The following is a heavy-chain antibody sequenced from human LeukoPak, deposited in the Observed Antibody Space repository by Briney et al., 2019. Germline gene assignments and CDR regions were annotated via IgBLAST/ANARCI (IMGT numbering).Heavy chain of an antibody. J-gene: IGHJ4*02. CDR1: GYTFSDYP. CDR3: ARGAGFAEPLPEY. V-gene: IGHV1-3*04. CDR2: INTGNGDT. D-gene: IGHD1-14*01. Sequence: ASVKVSCKASGYTFSDYPMHWVRQAPGQRLEWMGWINTGNGDTKYSQQFQGRVTITRDSSATTAYMELSSLRSEDTSVYYCARGAGFAEPLPEYWGQGTLLTVSS.